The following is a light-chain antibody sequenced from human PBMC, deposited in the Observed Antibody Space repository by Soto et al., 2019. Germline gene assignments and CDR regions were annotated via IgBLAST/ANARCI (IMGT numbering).Light chain of an antibody. V-gene: IGKV1-39*01. CDR1: QSISSY. CDR2: AAS. Sequence: DIQMTQSPSSLSASVGDRVTITCRASQSISSYLNWYQQKPGKAPKLLIYAASSWQSGVPSRFSGTGSGTDFTLTISSLQPEDFATYYGQQSYSTPWTFGQGTKVEIK. J-gene: IGKJ1*01. CDR3: QQSYSTPWT.